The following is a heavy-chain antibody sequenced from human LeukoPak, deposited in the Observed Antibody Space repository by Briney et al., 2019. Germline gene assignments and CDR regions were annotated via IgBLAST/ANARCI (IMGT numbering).Heavy chain of an antibody. CDR3: ARGRGDDFWSGYYYGDFNWFDP. D-gene: IGHD3-3*01. CDR1: GYTFTGYY. CDR2: INPNSGGT. V-gene: IGHV1-2*02. J-gene: IGHJ5*02. Sequence: ASVKVSCKASGYTFTGYYMHWVRQAPGQGLEWMGWINPNSGGTNYAQKFQGRVTMTRNTSISTAYMELSSLRSEDTAVYYCARGRGDDFWSGYYYGDFNWFDPWGQETLVTVSS.